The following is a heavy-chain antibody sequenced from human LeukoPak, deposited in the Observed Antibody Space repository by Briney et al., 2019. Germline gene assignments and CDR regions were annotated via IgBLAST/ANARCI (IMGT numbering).Heavy chain of an antibody. CDR3: AREYSASEH. V-gene: IGHV1-2*02. CDR1: GYTFVGNY. J-gene: IGHJ1*01. CDR2: IDPYTGNT. D-gene: IGHD5-12*01. Sequence: ASVKVSCKASGYTFVGNYLHWVGQAPGQGLEWMAWIDPYTGNTHYAQKFQGRITVTRDTSISTTYMELSWLTSDDTALYYCAREYSASEHWGQGTLVTVSS.